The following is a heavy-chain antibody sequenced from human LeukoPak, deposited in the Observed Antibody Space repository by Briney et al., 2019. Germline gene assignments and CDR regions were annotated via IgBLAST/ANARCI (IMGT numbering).Heavy chain of an antibody. Sequence: PSETLSLTCTVSGDSTSSSTYYWDWIRQAPGKGLEWIGNIYDSGTTHYNPSLKSRVTISGDTSKNQFSLKLSSVTAADTAVYYCARKAYGDQNFDYWGQGTLVTVSS. D-gene: IGHD4-17*01. CDR3: ARKAYGDQNFDY. V-gene: IGHV4-39*01. J-gene: IGHJ4*02. CDR2: IYDSGTT. CDR1: GDSTSSSTYY.